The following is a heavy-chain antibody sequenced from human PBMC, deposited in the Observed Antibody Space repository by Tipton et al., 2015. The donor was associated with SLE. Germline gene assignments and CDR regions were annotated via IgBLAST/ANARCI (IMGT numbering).Heavy chain of an antibody. D-gene: IGHD6-19*01. Sequence: TLSLTCTVSGGSISGHFWTWIRQLPGKGLEWIGYISHSGVTNYNPSLKSRVSISVDTSKNQFSLKLSSVTAADTALYHCARGTVAGNEGWFDAWGQGALVTVSS. J-gene: IGHJ5*02. V-gene: IGHV4-59*08. CDR2: ISHSGVT. CDR3: ARGTVAGNEGWFDA. CDR1: GGSISGHF.